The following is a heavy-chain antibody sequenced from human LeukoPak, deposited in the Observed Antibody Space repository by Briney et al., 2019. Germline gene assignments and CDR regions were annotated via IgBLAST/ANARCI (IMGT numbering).Heavy chain of an antibody. CDR3: ARDAGLNWNYETGFDY. CDR2: IKQDGSEK. J-gene: IGHJ4*02. CDR1: GFTLSSYW. Sequence: GGSLRPSCAASGFTLSSYWMSWVRQAPGKGLEWVANIKQDGSEKYYVDSVKGRFTISRDNAKNSLYLQMNSLRAEDTAVYYCARDAGLNWNYETGFDYWGQGTLVTVSS. D-gene: IGHD1-7*01. V-gene: IGHV3-7*01.